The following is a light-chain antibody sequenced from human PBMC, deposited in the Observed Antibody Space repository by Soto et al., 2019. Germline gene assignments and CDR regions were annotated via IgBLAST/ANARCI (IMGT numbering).Light chain of an antibody. CDR2: SNN. CDR1: SSNAGSKT. J-gene: IGLJ1*01. V-gene: IGLV1-44*01. CDR3: AAWYDSLNDYV. Sequence: QSVLTQPPSASGTPGQRVTISCSGSSSNAGSKTVNWYQQFPGTAPKLLICSNNQRPSGVPDRFSGSKSGTSASLAISGLQSEDEADYYCAAWYDSLNDYVFGTGTKVTVL.